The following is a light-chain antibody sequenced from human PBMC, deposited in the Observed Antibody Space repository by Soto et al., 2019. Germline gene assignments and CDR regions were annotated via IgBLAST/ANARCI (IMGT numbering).Light chain of an antibody. CDR1: SSDIGAGYD. CDR3: QSYDSSLGGSKGV. J-gene: IGLJ3*02. Sequence: QSVLTQPPSMSGAPGQMVTISCTGSSSDIGAGYDVHWYKQFPGTAPKLLIYSNINRPSGVPDRFSGSKSGTSASLAITGLQAEDEADYYCQSYDSSLGGSKGVFGGGTKVTVL. CDR2: SNI. V-gene: IGLV1-40*01.